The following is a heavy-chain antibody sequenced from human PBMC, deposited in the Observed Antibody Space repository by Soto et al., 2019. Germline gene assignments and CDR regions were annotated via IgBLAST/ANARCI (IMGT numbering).Heavy chain of an antibody. CDR3: AREARGVISGMDV. V-gene: IGHV4-59*01. D-gene: IGHD3-10*01. CDR2: ISHSGST. J-gene: IGHJ6*02. Sequence: SETLSLTCTVSGGSISDDYWSWIRQPPGKGLEWIGHISHSGSTNYNPSLKSRVTISVDTSKRQFSLKLSSVTAADTAVYYRAREARGVISGMDVWGQGTTVTVSS. CDR1: GGSISDDY.